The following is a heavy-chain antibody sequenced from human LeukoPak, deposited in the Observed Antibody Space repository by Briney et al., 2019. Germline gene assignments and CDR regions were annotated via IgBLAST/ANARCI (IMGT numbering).Heavy chain of an antibody. CDR3: ARSRTKYELRYFDWLLSYIDY. Sequence: ASVKVSCKASGGTFSSYAISWVRQAPGQGLGWMGRIIPILGIANYAQKLQGRVTITADKSTSTAYMELSSPRSEDTAVYYCARSRTKYELRYFDWLLSYIDYWGQGTLVTVSS. J-gene: IGHJ4*02. V-gene: IGHV1-69*04. CDR2: IIPILGIA. CDR1: GGTFSSYA. D-gene: IGHD3-9*01.